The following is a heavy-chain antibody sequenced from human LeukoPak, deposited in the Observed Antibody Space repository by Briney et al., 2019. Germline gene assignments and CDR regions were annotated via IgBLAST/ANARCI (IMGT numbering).Heavy chain of an antibody. CDR3: ARVGSGGYSYGSFDY. CDR2: IKQDGSEK. D-gene: IGHD5-18*01. CDR1: GFTFSSYW. J-gene: IGHJ4*02. Sequence: GGSLRLSCAASGFTFSSYWMSWVRQAPGKGLEWVANIKQDGSEKYYVDSVKGRFTISRDNAKNSLYLQMNSLRAEDTAVYYCARVGSGGYSYGSFDYWGRGTLVTVSS. V-gene: IGHV3-7*01.